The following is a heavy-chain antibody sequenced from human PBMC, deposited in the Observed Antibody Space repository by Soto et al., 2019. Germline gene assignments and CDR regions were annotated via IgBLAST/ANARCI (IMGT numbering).Heavy chain of an antibody. J-gene: IGHJ6*02. V-gene: IGHV3-30*04. CDR1: GFTFSSYA. CDR3: ARDPTDYGDYSYYYYDGMDV. CDR2: ISYDGSTK. Sequence: GGSLRLSCAASGFTFSSYAMHWVRQAPGKGLEWVAVISYDGSTKYYADSVKGRFTISRDNSKNTLYLQMNSLRAEATAVYYCARDPTDYGDYSYYYYDGMDVWGQGTTVTVSS. D-gene: IGHD4-17*01.